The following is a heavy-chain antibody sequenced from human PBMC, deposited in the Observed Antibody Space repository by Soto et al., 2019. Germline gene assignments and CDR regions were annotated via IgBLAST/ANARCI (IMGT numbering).Heavy chain of an antibody. CDR1: GFTFSSYG. CDR2: IWYDGSNK. CDR3: ARDGYYGSGSYSGVRPNYFDY. D-gene: IGHD3-10*01. J-gene: IGHJ4*02. Sequence: PEGSLRLSCAASGFTFSSYGMHWVRQAPGKGLEWVAVIWYDGSNKYYADSVKGRFTISRDNSKNTLYLQMNSLRAEDTAVYYCARDGYYGSGSYSGVRPNYFDYWAQGTLVTVSS. V-gene: IGHV3-33*01.